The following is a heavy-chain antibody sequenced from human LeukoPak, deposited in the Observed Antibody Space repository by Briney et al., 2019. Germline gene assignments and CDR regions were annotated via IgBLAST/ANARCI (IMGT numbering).Heavy chain of an antibody. Sequence: SETLSLTCAVYGGSFSGYYWSWIRQPPGKGLEWIGEINHSGSTNYNPSLESRVTISVDTSKNQFSLKLSSVTAADTAVYYCARLRPARGYSGYDYGVSFDYWGQGTLVTVSS. CDR3: ARLRPARGYSGYDYGVSFDY. D-gene: IGHD5-12*01. J-gene: IGHJ4*02. V-gene: IGHV4-34*01. CDR1: GGSFSGYY. CDR2: INHSGST.